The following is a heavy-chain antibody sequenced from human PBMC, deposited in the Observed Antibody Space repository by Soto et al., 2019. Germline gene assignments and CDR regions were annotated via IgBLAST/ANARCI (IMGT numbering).Heavy chain of an antibody. CDR2: IYYSGST. Sequence: SETLSLTGTVSGGSISSYYWSWIRQPPGKGLEWIGYIYYSGSTNYNPSLKSRVTISVDTSKNQFSLKLSSVTAADTAVYYCARVSTGTPYFDYWGQGTLVTVS. V-gene: IGHV4-59*01. CDR3: ARVSTGTPYFDY. J-gene: IGHJ4*02. CDR1: GGSISSYY.